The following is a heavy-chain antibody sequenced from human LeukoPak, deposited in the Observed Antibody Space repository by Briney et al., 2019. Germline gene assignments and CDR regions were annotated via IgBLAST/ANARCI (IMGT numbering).Heavy chain of an antibody. D-gene: IGHD5-24*01. V-gene: IGHV3-30*04. CDR2: ISYDGSNK. Sequence: GGTLRLSCAASGFTFSSYAMHWVRQAPGKGLEWVAVISYDGSNKYYADSVKGRFTISRDNSKNTVSLQMNSLRAEDTAVYYCAGDGWHGLFTYWGQGTLVTVSS. J-gene: IGHJ4*02. CDR3: AGDGWHGLFTY. CDR1: GFTFSSYA.